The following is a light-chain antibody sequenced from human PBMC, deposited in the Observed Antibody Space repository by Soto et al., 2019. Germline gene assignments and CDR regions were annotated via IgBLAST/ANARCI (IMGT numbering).Light chain of an antibody. CDR3: QHYGSSSRT. CDR1: QTVSSSY. Sequence: EIVLTQSPGTLSLSPGERATLSCRASQTVSSSYLVWYQQKPGQAPRLLIYGASSRATGIPDRFSGSGSGTDFTLTISRLEPEDFAVHYCQHYGSSSRTFGQGTKVEI. J-gene: IGKJ1*01. V-gene: IGKV3-20*01. CDR2: GAS.